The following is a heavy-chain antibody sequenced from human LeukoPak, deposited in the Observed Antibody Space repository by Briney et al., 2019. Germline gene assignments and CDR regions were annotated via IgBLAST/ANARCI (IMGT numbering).Heavy chain of an antibody. D-gene: IGHD5-12*01. CDR1: GYNFTSYY. V-gene: IGHV5-51*01. CDR2: IYPGDSDA. Sequence: GESLKISRKSSGYNFTSYYIVWVRQIPGKGLEWMGIIYPGDSDARYSLSFQGQVTISADKSISTAYLQWSSLKASDTAMYYCATPSKGYSGYDFYFDYWGQGTLVTVSS. J-gene: IGHJ4*02. CDR3: ATPSKGYSGYDFYFDY.